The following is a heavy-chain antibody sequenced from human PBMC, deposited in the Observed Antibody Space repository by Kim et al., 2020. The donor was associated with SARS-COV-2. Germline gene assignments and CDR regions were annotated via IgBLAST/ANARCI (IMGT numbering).Heavy chain of an antibody. CDR3: AREFVTAAAIIGGWFDP. CDR2: INAGNGNT. V-gene: IGHV1-3*01. Sequence: ASVKVSCKASGYTFTSYAMHWVRQAPGQRLEWMGWINAGNGNTKYSQKFQGRVTITRDTSASTAYMELSSLRSEDTAVYYCAREFVTAAAIIGGWFDPWGQGTLVTVSS. J-gene: IGHJ5*02. CDR1: GYTFTSYA. D-gene: IGHD6-13*01.